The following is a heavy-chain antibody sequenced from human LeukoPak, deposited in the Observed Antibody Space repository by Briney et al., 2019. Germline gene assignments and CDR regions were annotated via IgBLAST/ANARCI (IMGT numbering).Heavy chain of an antibody. Sequence: LGRSLRLSCAASGFTFSSYAMHWVRQAPGKGLEWVAVMSYDGSNKYYADSVKGRFTLSRDNAKNSLYLQMNSLRAEDTAVYYCATSRSGWGTYHYMNVWGKGTTVTISS. CDR3: ATSRSGWGTYHYMNV. CDR1: GFTFSSYA. J-gene: IGHJ6*03. CDR2: MSYDGSNK. V-gene: IGHV3-30*04. D-gene: IGHD6-19*01.